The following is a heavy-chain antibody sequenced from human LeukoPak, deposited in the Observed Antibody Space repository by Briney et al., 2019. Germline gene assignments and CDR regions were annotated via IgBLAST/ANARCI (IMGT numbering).Heavy chain of an antibody. CDR2: TYYRSKWYN. J-gene: IGHJ4*02. V-gene: IGHV6-1*01. D-gene: IGHD3-16*02. Sequence: WIRQSPSRGLEWQGRTYYRSKWYNDYAESVKSRITINPDTSKNQFSLQLNSVTPEDTAVYYCARETLSLDYWGQGTLVTVSS. CDR3: ARETLSLDY.